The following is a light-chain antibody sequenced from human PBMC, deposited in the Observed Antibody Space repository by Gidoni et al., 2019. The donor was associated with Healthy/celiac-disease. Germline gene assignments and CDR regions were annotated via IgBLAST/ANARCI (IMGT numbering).Light chain of an antibody. CDR1: QDISNY. V-gene: IGKV1-33*01. J-gene: IGKJ4*01. Sequence: DSQRTQSPSSLSASVGDRVTITCQASQDISNYLNWYQQKPGKAPKLLIYDASNLETGVPSRFSGSGSGTDFTFTISSLQPEDIATYYCQQYDNLPLTFXGXTKVEIK. CDR3: QQYDNLPLT. CDR2: DAS.